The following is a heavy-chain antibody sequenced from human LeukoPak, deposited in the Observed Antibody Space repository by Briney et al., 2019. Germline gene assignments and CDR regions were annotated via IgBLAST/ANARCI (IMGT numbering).Heavy chain of an antibody. V-gene: IGHV3-30-3*01. Sequence: PGGSLGLSCEASGFTFRNYVIHWVRQAPGKGLEWMAVTSSDLNVKLYADSVKGRFTISRDNSRSTLYLQMNSLRPEDTAIYYCAREGYYGSGSPPSLYFDYWGQGTLVTVSS. CDR1: GFTFRNYV. D-gene: IGHD3-10*01. J-gene: IGHJ4*02. CDR2: TSSDLNVK. CDR3: AREGYYGSGSPPSLYFDY.